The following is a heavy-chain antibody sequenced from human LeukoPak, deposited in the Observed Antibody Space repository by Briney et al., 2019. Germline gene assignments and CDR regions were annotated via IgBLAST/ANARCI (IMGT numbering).Heavy chain of an antibody. CDR2: IGTAGDT. D-gene: IGHD2-21*01. V-gene: IGHV3-13*01. J-gene: IGHJ6*03. CDR3: ARGDLIIATLGYYYYYYMDV. CDR1: GFTFSSYD. Sequence: GGSLRLSCAASGFTFSSYDMHWVRQATGKGLEWVSAIGTAGDTYYPGSVKGRFTISRENAKNSLYLQMNSLRAGDTAVYYCARGDLIIATLGYYYYYYMDVWGKGTTVTVSS.